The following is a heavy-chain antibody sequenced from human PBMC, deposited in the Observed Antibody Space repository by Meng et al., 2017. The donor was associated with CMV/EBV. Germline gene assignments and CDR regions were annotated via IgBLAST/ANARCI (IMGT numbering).Heavy chain of an antibody. D-gene: IGHD2-2*02. CDR3: ARGRLRYCSSTSCHTNY. J-gene: IGHJ4*02. CDR2: IYYSGST. V-gene: IGHV4-61*01. CDR1: GGSVSSGSYY. Sequence: SETLSLTCTISGGSVSSGSYYWSWIRQPPGKGLEWIGYIYYSGSTNYNPSLKSRVTISVDTSKNQFSLKLSSVTAADTAVYYCARGRLRYCSSTSCHTNYWGQGTLVTVSS.